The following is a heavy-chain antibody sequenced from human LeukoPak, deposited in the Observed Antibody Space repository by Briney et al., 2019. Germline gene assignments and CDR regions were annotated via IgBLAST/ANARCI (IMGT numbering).Heavy chain of an antibody. V-gene: IGHV3-23*01. CDR2: ISGSGGST. Sequence: PGGSLRLSCAASGFTFSSYAMSWVRQAPGKGLEWVSAISGSGGSTYYADSVKGRFTISRDNSKNTLYLQMNSLRAEDTAVYYCAKDKVYDFWSGYPYFDYWGQGTLVTVSS. CDR3: AKDKVYDFWSGYPYFDY. D-gene: IGHD3-3*01. J-gene: IGHJ4*02. CDR1: GFTFSSYA.